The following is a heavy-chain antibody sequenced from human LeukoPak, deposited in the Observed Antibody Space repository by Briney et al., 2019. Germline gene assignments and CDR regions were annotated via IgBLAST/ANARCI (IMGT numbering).Heavy chain of an antibody. J-gene: IGHJ4*02. V-gene: IGHV3-23*01. CDR2: ISGSGGST. CDR3: AVRYCSSTSCIDY. D-gene: IGHD2-2*01. Sequence: GGSLRLSCAASGFTFANYAMTWVRQAPGKGLEWVSAISGSGGSTYYADSVKGRFTISRDNSKNTLYLQMNSLRAEDTAVYYCAVRYCSSTSCIDYWGQGTLVTVSS. CDR1: GFTFANYA.